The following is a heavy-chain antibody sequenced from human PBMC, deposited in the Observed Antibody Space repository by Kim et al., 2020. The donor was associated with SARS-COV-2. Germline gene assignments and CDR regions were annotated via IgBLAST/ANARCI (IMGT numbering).Heavy chain of an antibody. V-gene: IGHV4-34*01. CDR1: GGSFSGYY. D-gene: IGHD1-26*01. J-gene: IGHJ6*02. CDR2: INHSGST. Sequence: ETLSLTCAVYGGSFSGYYWSWIRQPPGKGLEWIGEINHSGSTNYNPSLKSRVTISVDTSKNQFSLKLSSVTAADTAVYYCARASGGSYYGYYYYCYMDVWGQGTTVTVSS. CDR3: ARASGGSYYGYYYYCYMDV.